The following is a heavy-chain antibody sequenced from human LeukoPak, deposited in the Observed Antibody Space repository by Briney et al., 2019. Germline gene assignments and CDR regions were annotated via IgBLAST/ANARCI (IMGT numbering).Heavy chain of an antibody. CDR1: GFTFSSYS. V-gene: IGHV3-21*01. Sequence: GGSLRLSCAASGFTFSSYSVNWVRQAPGKGLEWVSFISSSSNYIYYADSVKGRFTISRDNAKNSLYLQMNSLRAEDTAVYYCAVWGALDYWGQGTLVTVSS. D-gene: IGHD7-27*01. J-gene: IGHJ4*02. CDR3: AVWGALDY. CDR2: ISSSSNYI.